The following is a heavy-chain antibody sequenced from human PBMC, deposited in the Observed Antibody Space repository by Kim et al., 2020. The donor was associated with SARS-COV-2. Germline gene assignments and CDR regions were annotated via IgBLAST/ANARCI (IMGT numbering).Heavy chain of an antibody. J-gene: IGHJ3*02. CDR3: ASLENRDSSGWLAYAFDI. CDR2: IIPILGIA. Sequence: SVKVSCKASGGTFSSYAISWVRQAPGQGLEWMGRIIPILGIANYAQKFQGRVTITADKSTSTAYMELSSLRSEDTAVYYCASLENRDSSGWLAYAFDIWGQGTMVTVSS. CDR1: GGTFSSYA. D-gene: IGHD6-19*01. V-gene: IGHV1-69*04.